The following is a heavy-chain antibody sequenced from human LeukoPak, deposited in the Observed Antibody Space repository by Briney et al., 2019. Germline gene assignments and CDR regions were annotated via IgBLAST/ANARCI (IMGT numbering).Heavy chain of an antibody. D-gene: IGHD2-2*01. J-gene: IGHJ2*01. Sequence: SETLSLTCTVSGGSISSYYWSWIRQPPGKGLEWIGYIYYSGSTNYNPSLKSRVTISVDTSKNQFSLKLSSVTAADTAVYYCARETTNLCSSTSCWYFDLWGRGTLVTVSS. V-gene: IGHV4-59*12. CDR3: ARETTNLCSSTSCWYFDL. CDR1: GGSISSYY. CDR2: IYYSGST.